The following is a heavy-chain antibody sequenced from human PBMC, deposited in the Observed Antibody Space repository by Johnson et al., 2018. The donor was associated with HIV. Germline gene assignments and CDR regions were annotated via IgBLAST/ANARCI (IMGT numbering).Heavy chain of an antibody. V-gene: IGHV3-53*01. D-gene: IGHD4-17*01. CDR2: IYSGGST. Sequence: VQLVESGGGLIQPGGSLRLSCAASGFTVSSNYMSWVRQAPGKGMAWVSVIYSGGSTYYADSVKGRFTISRDNSKNTLYLQMNSLRAEDTAVYYCAKGADYADYEGAFDIWGQGTMVTVSS. CDR1: GFTVSSNY. CDR3: AKGADYADYEGAFDI. J-gene: IGHJ3*02.